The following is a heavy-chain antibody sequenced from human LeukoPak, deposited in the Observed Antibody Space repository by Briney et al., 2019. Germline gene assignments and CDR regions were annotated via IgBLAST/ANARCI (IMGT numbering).Heavy chain of an antibody. CDR1: GYTFTGYY. CDR3: ATRDVVVAATEHDY. Sequence: ASVKVSCKASGYTFTGYYMHRVRQAPGQGLEWMGWINPNSGGTNYAQKFQGRVTMTRDTSISTAYMELIRLRSDDTAVYYCATRDVVVAATEHDYWGQGTLVTVSS. D-gene: IGHD2-15*01. J-gene: IGHJ4*02. V-gene: IGHV1-2*02. CDR2: INPNSGGT.